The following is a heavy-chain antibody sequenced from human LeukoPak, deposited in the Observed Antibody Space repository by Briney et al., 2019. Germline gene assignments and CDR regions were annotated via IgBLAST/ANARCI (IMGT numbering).Heavy chain of an antibody. Sequence: PGGSLRLSCAASGFTFSSDAMSWVRQAPGKGLEWVSAISGSGGSTYYADSVKGRFTISRDNSKNTLYLQMNSLRAEDTAVYYCAKYWYYYDSSGYYFPGPYDYWGQGTLVTVSS. CDR2: ISGSGGST. CDR3: AKYWYYYDSSGYYFPGPYDY. D-gene: IGHD3-22*01. J-gene: IGHJ4*02. CDR1: GFTFSSDA. V-gene: IGHV3-23*01.